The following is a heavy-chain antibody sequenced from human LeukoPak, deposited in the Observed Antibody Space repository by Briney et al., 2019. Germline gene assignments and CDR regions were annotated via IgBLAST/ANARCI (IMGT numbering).Heavy chain of an antibody. CDR1: GGSIRSYY. Sequence: SETLSLTCTVSGGSIRSYYWSWIRQPPRKGLEWIGYIYYSGSTNYNPSLKSRVTISVDTSKNQFSLKLSSVTAADTAVYYCARLRSGGYYYYMHVWGKGTTVTVSS. V-gene: IGHV4-59*01. J-gene: IGHJ6*03. CDR2: IYYSGST. D-gene: IGHD1-14*01. CDR3: ARLRSGGYYYYMHV.